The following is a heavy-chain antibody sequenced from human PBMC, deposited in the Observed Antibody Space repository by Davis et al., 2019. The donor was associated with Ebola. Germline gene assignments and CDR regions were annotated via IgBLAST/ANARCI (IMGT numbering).Heavy chain of an antibody. CDR1: GYTFTSYG. Sequence: ASVKVSCKASGYTFTSYGITWVRQAPGQGLEWMGWSYPSNGNTNYAQKLQGRVTMTTDTSTTTAYMELRSLRSDDTAMYYCVKDFWSDDPGYWGQGTLVTVSS. J-gene: IGHJ4*02. D-gene: IGHD3-3*01. V-gene: IGHV1-18*01. CDR3: VKDFWSDDPGY. CDR2: SYPSNGNT.